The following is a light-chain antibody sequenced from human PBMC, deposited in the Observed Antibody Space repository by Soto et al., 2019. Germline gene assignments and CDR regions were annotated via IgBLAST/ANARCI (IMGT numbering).Light chain of an antibody. Sequence: EIVLTQSPGTLSLSPGERATLSCRTSQTVCSTCLAWYQQKPGQAPRLLISGASNRATGIPDRFSGSGSGTVFSLTITRLEPDDFAVYYCQQYGGSPGFTFGPGTKVDIK. J-gene: IGKJ3*01. CDR2: GAS. CDR1: QTVCSTC. CDR3: QQYGGSPGFT. V-gene: IGKV3-20*01.